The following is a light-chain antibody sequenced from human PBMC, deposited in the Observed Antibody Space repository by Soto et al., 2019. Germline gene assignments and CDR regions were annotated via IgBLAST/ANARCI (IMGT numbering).Light chain of an antibody. J-gene: IGKJ1*01. CDR1: QSVNKN. CDR3: QQYNKWPPT. V-gene: IGKV3-15*01. Sequence: EILMTQSPATLSVSPGEGATLSCVASQSVNKNLAWYQQKPGQAPRLLIYGASTRDTGISARFSGSGYGTEFNLTISSLQPGDFAVYHCQQYNKWPPTFGQGTKVDIK. CDR2: GAS.